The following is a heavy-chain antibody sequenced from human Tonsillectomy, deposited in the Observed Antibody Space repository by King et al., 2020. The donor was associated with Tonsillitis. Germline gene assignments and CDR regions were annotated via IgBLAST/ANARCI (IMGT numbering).Heavy chain of an antibody. D-gene: IGHD5-18*01. J-gene: IGHJ4*02. V-gene: IGHV4-34*01. CDR3: ARATRGYSYGF. Sequence: VQLQQWGAGLLKPSETLSLTCAVYGGSFSGYYWSWIRQPPGKGLEWIGEINHSGSTNYNPSLKSRVTISVDTSKNQFSLKLSSVTAADTAVYYCARATRGYSYGFWGQGTLVTVSS. CDR2: INHSGST. CDR1: GGSFSGYY.